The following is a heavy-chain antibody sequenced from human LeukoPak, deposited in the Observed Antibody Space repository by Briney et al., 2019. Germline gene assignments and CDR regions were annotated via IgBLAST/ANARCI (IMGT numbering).Heavy chain of an antibody. CDR2: ISGSGGST. J-gene: IGHJ6*02. CDR3: TRHSDTYCSRANCYVDNFYGLDV. V-gene: IGHV3-23*01. CDR1: GFTFSSYA. D-gene: IGHD2-2*01. Sequence: GGSLRLSCAAPGFTFSSYAMSWVRQAPGKGLEWVSAISGSGGSTYYADSVKGRFTISRDNSKNTLYLQMNSLRAEDTAVYYCTRHSDTYCSRANCYVDNFYGLDVWGQGTRVTVSS.